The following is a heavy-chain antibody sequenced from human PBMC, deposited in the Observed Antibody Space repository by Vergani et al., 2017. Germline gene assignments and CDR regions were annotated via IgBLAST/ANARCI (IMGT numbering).Heavy chain of an antibody. D-gene: IGHD5-18*01. CDR1: GFTFSSYS. J-gene: IGHJ6*02. CDR3: ARDVDTAMVYYYYGMDV. CDR2: ISSSSSYI. Sequence: EVQLVESGGGLVQPGGSLRLSCAASGFTFSSYSMNWVRQAPGKGLEWVSSISSSSSYIYYADSVKGRFTISRDNAKNSLYLQMNSLRAEDTAVYYCARDVDTAMVYYYYGMDVWGQGTTVTVSS. V-gene: IGHV3-21*01.